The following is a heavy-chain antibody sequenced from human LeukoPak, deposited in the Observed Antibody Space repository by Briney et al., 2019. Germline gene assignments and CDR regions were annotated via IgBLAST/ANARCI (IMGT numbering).Heavy chain of an antibody. CDR2: ISYDGNSK. J-gene: IGHJ4*02. V-gene: IGHV3-30*18. CDR3: AKRMGPSIAATDLDY. CDR1: GSTFSSYG. Sequence: GSLRLSCAASGSTFSSYGMNWVRQAPGKGPEWVAVISYDGNSKYYADSVKGRFTISRDNSKNTLYLQMNSLRAEDTAVYYCAKRMGPSIAATDLDYWGQGTLVTVSS. D-gene: IGHD6-13*01.